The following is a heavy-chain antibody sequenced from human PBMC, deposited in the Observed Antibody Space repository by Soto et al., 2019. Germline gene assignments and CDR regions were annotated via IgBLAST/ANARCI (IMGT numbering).Heavy chain of an antibody. D-gene: IGHD2-15*01. CDR3: ARDRASSFIGATATLFDY. CDR1: GFTFSNFA. CDR2: VSATGGGT. J-gene: IGHJ4*02. Sequence: GGSLRLSCAASGFTFSNFAMSWVRRAPGKGLEWVSGVSATGGGTYYADSVKGLFTISRDNSKNTLYLQMNSLRAEDTAVYYCARDRASSFIGATATLFDYWGQGTLVTVSS. V-gene: IGHV3-23*01.